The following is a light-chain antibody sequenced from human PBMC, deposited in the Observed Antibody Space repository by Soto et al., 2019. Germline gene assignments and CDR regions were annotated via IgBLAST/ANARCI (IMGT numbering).Light chain of an antibody. J-gene: IGLJ1*01. CDR3: SSYTTSNTYV. CDR2: EVN. V-gene: IGLV2-14*01. CDR1: SSDIGVYNY. Sequence: QSVLTQPASVSGSPGQSITFSCTGTSSDIGVYNYVSRYQQHPGKAPKLMIYEVNNRPSGVSNRFSGSKSGNTASLTISGLQAEDEADYYCSSYTTSNTYVFGTGTKSPS.